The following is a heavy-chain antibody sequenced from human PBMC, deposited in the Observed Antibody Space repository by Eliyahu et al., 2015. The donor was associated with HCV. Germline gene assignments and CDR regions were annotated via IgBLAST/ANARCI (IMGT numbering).Heavy chain of an antibody. V-gene: IGHV4-59*01. Sequence: QVQLQESXPGLVKPSETLSLTCTVSGGSITXXYWXWIRXPPGKGLEWIGYIXYSGSTNYHPSLKSRVTISIDTSKNQFSLNLTSVTAADTAMYYCASGGGGIAVTGTGGWFDPWGQGTLVTVSS. CDR1: GGSITXXY. CDR2: IXYSGST. D-gene: IGHD6-13*01. J-gene: IGHJ5*02. CDR3: ASGGGGIAVTGTGGWFDP.